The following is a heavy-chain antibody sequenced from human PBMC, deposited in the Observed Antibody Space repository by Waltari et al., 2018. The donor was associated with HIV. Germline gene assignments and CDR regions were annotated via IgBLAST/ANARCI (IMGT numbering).Heavy chain of an antibody. CDR1: GFTFSNYA. CDR2: ISGSGGST. V-gene: IGHV3-23*01. J-gene: IGHJ3*02. Sequence: EVQLLESGGGLVQPGGSLRLSCAASGFTFSNYAMSWVRHAPGKGLEWVSSISGSGGSTYYADSVKGRFTVSRDNSKDTLFLQMNSLRAEDTALYYCAKEGIIVITDAFDIWGQGTMVIVSS. CDR3: AKEGIIVITDAFDI. D-gene: IGHD3-22*01.